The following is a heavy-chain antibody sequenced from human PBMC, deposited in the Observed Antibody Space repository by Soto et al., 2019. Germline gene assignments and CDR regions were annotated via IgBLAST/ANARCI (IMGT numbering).Heavy chain of an antibody. CDR1: GFTFRSYG. J-gene: IGHJ6*02. V-gene: IGHV3-33*01. CDR3: ARDLVVVPAAIAAAGFYYYYGMDV. Sequence: AGGSLRLSCAASGFTFRSYGMHWVRQAPGKGLEWVAVIWYDGSNKYYADSVKGRFTISRDNSKNTLYLQMNSLRAEDTAVYYCARDLVVVPAAIAAAGFYYYYGMDVWGQGTTVTVSS. D-gene: IGHD2-2*02. CDR2: IWYDGSNK.